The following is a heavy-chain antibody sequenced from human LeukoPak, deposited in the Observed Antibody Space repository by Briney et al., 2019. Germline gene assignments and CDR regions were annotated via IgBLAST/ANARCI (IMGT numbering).Heavy chain of an antibody. J-gene: IGHJ3*02. CDR3: ARGPYSYDSSGAFDI. D-gene: IGHD3-22*01. Sequence: SETLSLTCTVSGGSISSNTYYWGWIRQPPGKGLEWIGSIYYSGSTYYNPSLKSRVTISVDTSKNQFSLKLSSVTAADTAVYFCARGPYSYDSSGAFDIWGQGTMVTVSS. V-gene: IGHV4-39*07. CDR1: GGSISSNTYY. CDR2: IYYSGST.